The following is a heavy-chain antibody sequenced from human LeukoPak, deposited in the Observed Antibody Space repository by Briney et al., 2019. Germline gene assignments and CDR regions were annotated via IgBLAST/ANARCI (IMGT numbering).Heavy chain of an antibody. CDR3: VKEIFRNGFHGLDV. CDR1: GFTFANYA. Sequence: GGSLRLSCTASGFTFANYAMNWVRQAPGKGLEWVSSLSGSGDDTSYADSVKGRFTISRDNSRNTLYLQMNSLRAEDTAVYYCVKEIFRNGFHGLDVWGQGTTVTVSS. D-gene: IGHD5-24*01. V-gene: IGHV3-23*01. CDR2: LSGSGDDT. J-gene: IGHJ6*02.